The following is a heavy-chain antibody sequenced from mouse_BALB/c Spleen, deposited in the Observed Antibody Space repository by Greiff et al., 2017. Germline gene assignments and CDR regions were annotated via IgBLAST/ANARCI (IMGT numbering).Heavy chain of an antibody. CDR1: GFSLTSYG. Sequence: QVQLQESGPGLVAPSQSLSITCTASGFSLTSYGVSWVRQPPGKGLEWLGVIWGDGGTNYHSALISRLSISKDNSKSQVFLELNRLQTDDTATYYGAKDGYGGDYWGQGTSVTVSS. CDR2: IWGDGGT. J-gene: IGHJ4*01. V-gene: IGHV2-3*01. CDR3: AKDGYGGDY. D-gene: IGHD2-10*02.